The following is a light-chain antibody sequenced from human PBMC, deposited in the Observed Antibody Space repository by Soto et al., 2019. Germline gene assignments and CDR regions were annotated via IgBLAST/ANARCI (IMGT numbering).Light chain of an antibody. CDR3: QQSYSTPPLT. Sequence: DIQMTQSPSSLSASVGDRVTITCRASQSISSYLNWYQQKPGKAPKLLIYAASSLQSGVPSRFSGSGSGTDFTLTINSLQPEDFATYYCQQSYSTPPLTFGGGTKVEI. CDR1: QSISSY. J-gene: IGKJ4*01. CDR2: AAS. V-gene: IGKV1-39*01.